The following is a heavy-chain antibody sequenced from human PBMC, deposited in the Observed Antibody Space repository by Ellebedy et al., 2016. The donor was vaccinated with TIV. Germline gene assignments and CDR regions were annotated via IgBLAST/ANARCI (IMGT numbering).Heavy chain of an antibody. Sequence: SGPTLVKPTQTLTLTCTFSGFSLSTSGMCVSWIRQPPGKALDWLALIDWDYDKYYSASLKTRLTISKATSENQVVLRMTNMDPVDSATYYCARIASGYSYGYGAFDVWGQGTVVTVSS. CDR1: GFSLSTSGMC. CDR3: ARIASGYSYGYGAFDV. CDR2: IDWDYDK. J-gene: IGHJ3*01. D-gene: IGHD5-18*01. V-gene: IGHV2-70*01.